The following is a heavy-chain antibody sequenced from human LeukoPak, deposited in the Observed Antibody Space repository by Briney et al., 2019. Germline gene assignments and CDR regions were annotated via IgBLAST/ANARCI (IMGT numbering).Heavy chain of an antibody. V-gene: IGHV3-74*01. CDR2: INSDGSTT. D-gene: IGHD6-19*01. CDR3: ARVIYSGWQGELSD. J-gene: IGHJ4*02. Sequence: GGSLRLSCAASGFTLSGYWMHWVRQAPGKGLVGVSRINSDGSTTSYADSVMGRFTISRDNAKNTLYLQMNSLRAEDTAVYYCARVIYSGWQGELSDWGQGTLVTVSS. CDR1: GFTLSGYW.